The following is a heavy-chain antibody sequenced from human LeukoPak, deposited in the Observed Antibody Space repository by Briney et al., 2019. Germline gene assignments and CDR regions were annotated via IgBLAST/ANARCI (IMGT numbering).Heavy chain of an antibody. CDR3: ARAGTTVTD. V-gene: IGHV1-18*01. Sequence: ASVKVSCKASGYTFTNYGISWVRQAPGQGLEWMGWISAYNGNTNYAQKFQGRVTMTRNTSISTAYMELSSLRSEDTAVYYCARAGTTVTDWGQGTLVTVSS. CDR2: ISAYNGNT. CDR1: GYTFTNYG. D-gene: IGHD4-17*01. J-gene: IGHJ4*02.